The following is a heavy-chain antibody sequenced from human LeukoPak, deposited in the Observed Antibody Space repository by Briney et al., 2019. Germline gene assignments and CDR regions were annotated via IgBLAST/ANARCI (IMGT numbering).Heavy chain of an antibody. CDR1: GFTFSSYA. J-gene: IGHJ4*02. V-gene: IGHV3-23*01. CDR3: AKDLRGRYDY. D-gene: IGHD1-26*01. Sequence: PGGSLRLSCAASGFTFSSYAMTWLRQAPGKGLEWVSTMSASGGSTYYADSVKGRITISRDNSKNTLYLQMNSLRAEDTAVYYCAKDLRGRYDYWGQGTLVTVSS. CDR2: MSASGGST.